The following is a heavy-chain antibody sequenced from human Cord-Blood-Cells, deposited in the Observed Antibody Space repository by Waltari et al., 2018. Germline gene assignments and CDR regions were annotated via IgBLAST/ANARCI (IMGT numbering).Heavy chain of an antibody. CDR3: AGGIAAAGIDWGYFDY. CDR1: GFTFSTYA. V-gene: IGHV3-30-3*01. Sequence: QVQLVESGGGVVQPGRCLRLTCAASGFTFSTYAMHWVRLAPGKGLDWVAVISYDGSNKYYADSVKGRFTISRDNSKNTLYLQMNSLRAEDTAVYYCAGGIAAAGIDWGYFDYWGQGTLVTVSS. CDR2: ISYDGSNK. J-gene: IGHJ4*02. D-gene: IGHD6-13*01.